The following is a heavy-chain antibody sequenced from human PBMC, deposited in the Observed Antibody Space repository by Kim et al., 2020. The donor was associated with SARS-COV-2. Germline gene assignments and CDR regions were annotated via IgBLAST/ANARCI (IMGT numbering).Heavy chain of an antibody. V-gene: IGHV3-30*18. Sequence: GGSLRLSCAASGFTFSSYGMHWVRQAPGKGLEWVAVISYDGINKYYADSVKGRFTISRDNSKNTLYLQMNSLRAEDTAVYYCAKDDSCSGGSCYSGAFDIWGQGTMVTVSP. CDR1: GFTFSSYG. CDR2: ISYDGINK. J-gene: IGHJ3*02. D-gene: IGHD2-15*01. CDR3: AKDDSCSGGSCYSGAFDI.